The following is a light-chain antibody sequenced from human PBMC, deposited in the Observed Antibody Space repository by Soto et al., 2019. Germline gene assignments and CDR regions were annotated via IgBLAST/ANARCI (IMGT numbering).Light chain of an antibody. J-gene: IGLJ1*01. CDR3: TSYTTSSTPYV. Sequence: QSVLAQPASVSGSPGQSITISCTGTSNDVGSHNYVSWYQQHPGKAPKLMIYEVTNRPSGVSNRFSGSKSGNTASLTISGLQTEDEADYYCTSYTTSSTPYVFGTGTKLTVL. CDR1: SNDVGSHNY. CDR2: EVT. V-gene: IGLV2-14*01.